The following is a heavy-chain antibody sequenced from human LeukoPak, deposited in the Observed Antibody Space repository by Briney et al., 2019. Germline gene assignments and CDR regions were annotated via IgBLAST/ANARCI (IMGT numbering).Heavy chain of an antibody. D-gene: IGHD7-27*01. J-gene: IGHJ4*02. Sequence: PGGSLRLSCVASGFTVSNSFMAWVRQAPGKGLEWLSLIHYDGATFYADSLKGRFTISRDNSKNTLYLQMNSLRPEDTAVYYCAGETHWGPESYWGQGTLVTVSS. CDR1: GFTVSNSF. CDR3: AGETHWGPESY. V-gene: IGHV3-66*01. CDR2: IHYDGAT.